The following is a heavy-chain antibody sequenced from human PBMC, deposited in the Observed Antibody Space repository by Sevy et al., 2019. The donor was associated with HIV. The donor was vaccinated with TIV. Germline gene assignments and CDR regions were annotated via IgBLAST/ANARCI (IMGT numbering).Heavy chain of an antibody. Sequence: GGSLRLSCAASGFTFSGYYMSWIRQAPGKGLEWVSYISSSGSTIYYADSVKGRFTISRDNAKNSLYLQMNSLRAEDTAVYYCARDARDYDPIKDAFDIWGQGTMVTVSS. D-gene: IGHD3-22*01. CDR2: ISSSGSTI. J-gene: IGHJ3*02. CDR3: ARDARDYDPIKDAFDI. V-gene: IGHV3-11*01. CDR1: GFTFSGYY.